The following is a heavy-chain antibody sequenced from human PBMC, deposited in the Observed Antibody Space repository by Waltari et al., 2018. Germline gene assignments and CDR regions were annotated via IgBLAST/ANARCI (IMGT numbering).Heavy chain of an antibody. J-gene: IGHJ6*02. D-gene: IGHD5-18*01. CDR1: GGSISSSSYF. V-gene: IGHV4-39*01. CDR3: TKRTALDGMDV. CDR2: IFYTGTN. Sequence: QLQLQESGRGLVKPSETLSLTCSVSGGSISSSSYFWGWTRQPPGKGLELIGSIFYTGTNNYNPSFESRLTISIDTSKNQFSLKLTSVTAADTAVYYCTKRTALDGMDVWGQGATVTVSS.